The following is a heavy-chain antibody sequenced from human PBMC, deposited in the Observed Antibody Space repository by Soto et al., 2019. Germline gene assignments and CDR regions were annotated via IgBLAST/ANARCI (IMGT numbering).Heavy chain of an antibody. V-gene: IGHV1-18*01. CDR2: ISTYNGNT. D-gene: IGHD4-17*01. Sequence: QAQLVQSGAEVKEPGASVKVSCKASGYSFTTSGITWVRQAPGQGLEWMGWISTYNGNTNYAQKLQDRVTLTTDTSTRTAYMELRRLRSDDTAVYYCARRLYGDYDYWGQGTLVTGSS. J-gene: IGHJ4*02. CDR3: ARRLYGDYDY. CDR1: GYSFTTSG.